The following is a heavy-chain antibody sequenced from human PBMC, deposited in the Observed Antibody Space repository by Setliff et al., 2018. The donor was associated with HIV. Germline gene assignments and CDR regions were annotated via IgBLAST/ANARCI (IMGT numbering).Heavy chain of an antibody. CDR3: AKLTPFDY. CDR1: GGTFSGHY. V-gene: IGHV4-34*08. D-gene: IGHD7-27*01. CDR2: IHPSGNT. Sequence: SETLSLTCAVYGGTFSGHYWSWIRQPPGQGLDWIGEIHPSGNTYYNPSLQSRVTISVDTSKNQFSLKLSSVTAADTAVYYCAKLTPFDYWGQGTLVTVSS. J-gene: IGHJ4*02.